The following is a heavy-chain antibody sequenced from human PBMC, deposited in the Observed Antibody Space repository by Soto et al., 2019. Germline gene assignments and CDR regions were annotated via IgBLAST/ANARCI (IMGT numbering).Heavy chain of an antibody. CDR2: ISYDGSNK. J-gene: IGHJ4*02. CDR1: GFTFSSYA. CDR3: ARAPTSRFDY. Sequence: PGGSLRLSCAASGFTFSSYAMHWVRQAPGKGLEWVAVISYDGSNKYYADSVKGRFTISRDNSKNTLYLQMNSLRAEDTAVYYCARAPTSRFDYWGQGTLVTAPQ. V-gene: IGHV3-30-3*01.